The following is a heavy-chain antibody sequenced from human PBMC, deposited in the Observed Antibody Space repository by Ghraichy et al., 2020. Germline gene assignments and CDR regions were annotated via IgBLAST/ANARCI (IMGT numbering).Heavy chain of an antibody. CDR1: GFSLSTSGVG. CDR2: IYWDDDK. V-gene: IGHV2-5*02. D-gene: IGHD3-10*01. CDR3: GSGGNYYYGMDV. Sequence: SGPTLVKPTQTLTLTCTFSGFSLSTSGVGVGWIRQPPGKALEWLALIYWDDDKRYSPSLKSRLTITKDTSKNQVVLTMTNMDPVDTATYYCGSGGNYYYGMDVWGQGTTVTVSS. J-gene: IGHJ6*02.